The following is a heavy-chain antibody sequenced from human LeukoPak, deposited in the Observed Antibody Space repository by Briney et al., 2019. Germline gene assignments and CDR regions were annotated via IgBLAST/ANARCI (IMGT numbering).Heavy chain of an antibody. Sequence: TSETLSLTCTVSGASTNSHYWSWVRQTPVKGLEWIGQINYGGSTYYNPSLKSRVTLSIDTSKNQFSLRLSSVTATDTAVYYCARDIEQVGATLYFDYWGQGALVTVSS. J-gene: IGHJ4*02. CDR1: GASTNSHY. CDR3: ARDIEQVGATLYFDY. CDR2: INYGGST. D-gene: IGHD1-26*01. V-gene: IGHV4-59*11.